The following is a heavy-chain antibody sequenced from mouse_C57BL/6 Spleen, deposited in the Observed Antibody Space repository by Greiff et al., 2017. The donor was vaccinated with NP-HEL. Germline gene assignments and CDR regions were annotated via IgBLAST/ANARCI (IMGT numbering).Heavy chain of an antibody. CDR2: IRSKSNNYAT. V-gene: IGHV10-1*01. Sequence: DVQLVESGGGLVQPKGSLKLSCAASGFSFNTYAMNWVRQAPGKGLEWVARIRSKSNNYATYYADSVKDRFTISRDDSESMLYLQMNNLKTEDTAMYYCVRDYYSFFDYWGQGTTLTVSS. CDR1: GFSFNTYA. D-gene: IGHD2-12*01. CDR3: VRDYYSFFDY. J-gene: IGHJ2*01.